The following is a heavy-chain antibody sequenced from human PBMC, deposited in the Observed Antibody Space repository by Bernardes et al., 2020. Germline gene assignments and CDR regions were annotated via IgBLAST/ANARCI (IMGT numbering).Heavy chain of an antibody. CDR2: ISGSGGST. J-gene: IGHJ4*02. D-gene: IGHD1-26*01. CDR3: AKERQGVGATGGDFDY. CDR1: GFTFSSYA. V-gene: IGHV3-23*01. Sequence: GGSLRLSCAASGFTFSSYAMSWVRQAPGKGLEWISAISGSGGSTYYADSVKGRFTISRDNPKNTLYLQMNSLRAEDTAVYYCAKERQGVGATGGDFDYWGQGTLVTVSS.